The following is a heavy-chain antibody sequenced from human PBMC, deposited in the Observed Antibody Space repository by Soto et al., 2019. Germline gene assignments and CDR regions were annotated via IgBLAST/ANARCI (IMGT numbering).Heavy chain of an antibody. CDR1: GFTFTSYA. CDR2: ISVSDDRT. D-gene: IGHD3-22*01. CDR3: AKDGDSISRNKSLDS. V-gene: IGHV3-23*01. Sequence: EVQLLESGGGLVQPGGSLRLSCAASGFTFTSYAMCWVRQAPGKGLEWVSSISVSDDRTFYADSVKGRFTISRDNSRNTLHLQMNSLRDEDTAVYYCAKDGDSISRNKSLDSWGQGTLVTVSS. J-gene: IGHJ4*02.